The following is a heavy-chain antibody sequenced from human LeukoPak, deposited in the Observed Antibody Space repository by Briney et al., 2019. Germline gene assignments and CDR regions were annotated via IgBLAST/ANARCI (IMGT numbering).Heavy chain of an antibody. V-gene: IGHV4-39*01. CDR2: IYYSKNT. D-gene: IGHD5-18*01. Sequence: SETLSLTCTVSGGSISSSSAYWGWIRPPPGKGLEWIGSIYYSKNTYYNPSLKSRVTISAGTSKNQLSLTLGAVSATDTAVYYCVIPRGFSNGYFDYWGQGTLVTVSS. J-gene: IGHJ4*02. CDR1: GGSISSSSAY. CDR3: VIPRGFSNGYFDY.